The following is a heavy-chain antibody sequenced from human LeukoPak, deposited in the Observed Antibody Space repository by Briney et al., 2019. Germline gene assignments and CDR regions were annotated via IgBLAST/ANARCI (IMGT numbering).Heavy chain of an antibody. D-gene: IGHD1-26*01. CDR1: GFTFSSFS. Sequence: GGSLRLSCAASGFTFSSFSMNWVRQAPRKGLEWVSSISSSSSYIYYADSVKGRFTISRDNAKNSLYLQMNSLRAEDTAEYYCARSGIYYLSPDYWGQGTLVTVSS. CDR3: ARSGIYYLSPDY. J-gene: IGHJ4*02. V-gene: IGHV3-21*01. CDR2: ISSSSSYI.